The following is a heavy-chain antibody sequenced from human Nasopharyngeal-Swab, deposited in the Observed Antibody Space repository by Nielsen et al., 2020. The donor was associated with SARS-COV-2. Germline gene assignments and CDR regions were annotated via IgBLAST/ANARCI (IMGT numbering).Heavy chain of an antibody. V-gene: IGHV3-15*01. CDR1: GFTFSNAW. CDR3: TTQRLGSTFYYFDY. CDR2: IKSKTDGGTT. D-gene: IGHD5/OR15-5a*01. J-gene: IGHJ4*02. Sequence: GESLKISCAASGFTFSNAWMSWVRQAPGEGLEWVGRIKSKTDGGTTDYAAPVKGRFTISRDDSKNTLYLQMNSLKTEDTAVYYCTTQRLGSTFYYFDYWGQGTLVTVSS.